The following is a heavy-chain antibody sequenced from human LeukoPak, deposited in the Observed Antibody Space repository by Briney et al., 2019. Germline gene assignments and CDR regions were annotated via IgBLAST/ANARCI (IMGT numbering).Heavy chain of an antibody. J-gene: IGHJ3*02. D-gene: IGHD5-18*01. CDR2: IIPIFGTA. V-gene: IGHV1-69*05. CDR1: GGTFSSYA. Sequence: SVKVSCKASGGTFSSYAISWVRQAPGQGLEWMGGIIPIFGTANCAQKFQGRVTITTDESTSTAYMELSSLRSEDTAVYYCAREVAVDTAMVDAFDIWGQGTMVTVSS. CDR3: AREVAVDTAMVDAFDI.